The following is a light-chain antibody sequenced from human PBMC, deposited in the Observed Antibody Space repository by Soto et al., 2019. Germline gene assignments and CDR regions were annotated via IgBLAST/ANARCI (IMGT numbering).Light chain of an antibody. CDR3: CSYAGSSTVI. Sequence: QSALTQPASVSGSPGQSITISCTGTSSDVGSYNLVSWYQHHPGKAPKLMIYEVSKRPSGVSNRFSGSKSGNTASLTISGLQAEDEADYCCCSYAGSSTVIFGGGTKLTVL. V-gene: IGLV2-23*02. J-gene: IGLJ2*01. CDR1: SSDVGSYNL. CDR2: EVS.